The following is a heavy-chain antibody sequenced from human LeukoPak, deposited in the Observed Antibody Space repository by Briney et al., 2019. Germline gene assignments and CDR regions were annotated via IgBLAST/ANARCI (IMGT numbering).Heavy chain of an antibody. J-gene: IGHJ4*02. CDR1: GFTFSSYW. Sequence: GGSLRLSYAASGFTFSSYWMHWVRQAPGKGLVWVSRINSDASTTNYADSVKGRFTISRDNAKNTLYLQVNSLRAEDTAVYYCARGLRNYYGSDYWGQGTLVTVSS. D-gene: IGHD3-10*01. CDR3: ARGLRNYYGSDY. V-gene: IGHV3-74*01. CDR2: INSDASTT.